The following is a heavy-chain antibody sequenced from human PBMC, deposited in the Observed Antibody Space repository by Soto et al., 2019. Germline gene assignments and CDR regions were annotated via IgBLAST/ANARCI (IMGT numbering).Heavy chain of an antibody. CDR3: ARDKSRYETYFDH. J-gene: IGHJ4*02. CDR2: IYSGGTT. D-gene: IGHD2-2*01. Sequence: PGGSLRLSCAASGFTFSSYGMHWVRQAPGKGLEWVSVIYSGGTTYYADSVKGRFTISRDNSKNTLYLQMNSLRAEDTAVYYCARDKSRYETYFDHWGQGTPVTVSS. V-gene: IGHV3-53*01. CDR1: GFTFSSYG.